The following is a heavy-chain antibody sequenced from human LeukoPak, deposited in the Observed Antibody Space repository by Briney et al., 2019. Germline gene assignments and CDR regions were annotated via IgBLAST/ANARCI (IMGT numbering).Heavy chain of an antibody. V-gene: IGHV4-59*06. CDR3: ARWGGPETNDFSWNY. CDR1: GGSISSYY. D-gene: IGHD3-3*01. J-gene: IGHJ4*02. Sequence: SETLSLTCTVSGGSISSYYWSWIRQHPGKGLEWIGYIYYSGSTYYNPSLKSRVTISVDTSKNQFSLKLSSVTAADTAVYYCARWGGPETNDFSWNYWGQGTLVTVSS. CDR2: IYYSGST.